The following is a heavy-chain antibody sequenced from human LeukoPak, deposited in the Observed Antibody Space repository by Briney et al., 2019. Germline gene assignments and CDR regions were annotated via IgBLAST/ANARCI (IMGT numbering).Heavy chain of an antibody. D-gene: IGHD3-22*01. J-gene: IGHJ4*02. CDR1: GGSISSYY. V-gene: IGHV4-4*07. Sequence: SETLSLTCTVSGGSISSYYWSWIRQPAGKGLEWIGRIYTSWSTNYNPSLKSRVSMSVDTSKNQFSLKLSSVTAADTAVYYCARELYYYDSSGFDYWGQGTLVTVSS. CDR2: IYTSWST. CDR3: ARELYYYDSSGFDY.